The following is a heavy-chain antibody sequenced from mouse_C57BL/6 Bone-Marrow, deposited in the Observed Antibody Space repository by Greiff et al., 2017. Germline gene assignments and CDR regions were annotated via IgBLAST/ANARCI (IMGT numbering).Heavy chain of an antibody. V-gene: IGHV5-4*01. D-gene: IGHD1-1*02. Sequence: EVKLMESGGGLVKPGGSLKLSCAASGFTFSSYAMSWVRQTPEKRLEWVATISDGGSYTYYPDNVKGRFTISRDNAKNNLYLQMSHLKSEDTAMYYCARERLSWFAYWGQGTLVTVS. CDR2: ISDGGSYT. J-gene: IGHJ3*01. CDR3: ARERLSWFAY. CDR1: GFTFSSYA.